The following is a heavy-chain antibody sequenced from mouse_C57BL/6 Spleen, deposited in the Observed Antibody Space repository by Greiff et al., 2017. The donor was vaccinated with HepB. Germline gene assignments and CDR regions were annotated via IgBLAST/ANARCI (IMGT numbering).Heavy chain of an antibody. Sequence: EVQLVESGGGLVKPGGSLKLSCAASGFTFSDYGIHWVRQAPEKGLEWVAYISSGSSTIYYADTVKGRFTISRDNAKNTLFLQMTSLRSEDTAMYYCASPDYWGQGTTLTVSS. CDR3: ASPDY. V-gene: IGHV5-17*01. J-gene: IGHJ2*01. CDR1: GFTFSDYG. CDR2: ISSGSSTI.